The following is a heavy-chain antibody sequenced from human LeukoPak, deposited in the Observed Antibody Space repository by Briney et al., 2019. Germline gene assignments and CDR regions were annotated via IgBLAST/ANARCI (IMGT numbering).Heavy chain of an antibody. D-gene: IGHD3-10*01. V-gene: IGHV3-30*03. CDR3: ARLRITMVRGVRLYPDY. CDR2: ISYDGSNK. J-gene: IGHJ4*02. Sequence: PGGSLRLSCAASGFTFSSFGMHWVRQAPGKGLEWVAVISYDGSNKYYADSVKGRFTISRDNSKNTLHLQMNSLRAEDTAVYYCARLRITMVRGVRLYPDYWGQGTLVTVSS. CDR1: GFTFSSFG.